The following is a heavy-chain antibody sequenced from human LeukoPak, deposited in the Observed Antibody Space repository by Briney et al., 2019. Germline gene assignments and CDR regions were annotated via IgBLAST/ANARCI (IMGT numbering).Heavy chain of an antibody. V-gene: IGHV3-7*01. CDR3: ARGGRTMIPY. CDR2: IKQDGSEK. CDR1: GLTFSSYW. J-gene: IGHJ4*02. D-gene: IGHD3-22*01. Sequence: PGGSLRLSCAASGLTFSSYWMSWVRQAPGKGLEWVANIKQDGSEKYYVDSVKGRFTISRHNAKNSLYLQINSLRAEDTAVYYCARGGRTMIPYWGQGTLVTVSS.